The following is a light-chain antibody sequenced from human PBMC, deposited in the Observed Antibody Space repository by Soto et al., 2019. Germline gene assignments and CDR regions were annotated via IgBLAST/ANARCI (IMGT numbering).Light chain of an antibody. CDR1: QSVSSK. CDR2: GAS. V-gene: IGKV3-15*01. J-gene: IGKJ2*01. CDR3: QQHNTWPPYT. Sequence: EIVMTQSPATLSVSPGERAALSCRASQSVSSKLAWYQQKPGQAPRLLIYGASTRATGVPAGFSGSGSGTEFTLTISSLQSEDFAVYYCQQHNTWPPYTFGQGTKLEIK.